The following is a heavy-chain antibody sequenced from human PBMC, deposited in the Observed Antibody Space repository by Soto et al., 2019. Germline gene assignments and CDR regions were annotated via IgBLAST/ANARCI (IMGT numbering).Heavy chain of an antibody. CDR3: ARDIPDTYYDFWSGSPSDAFDI. J-gene: IGHJ3*02. Sequence: ASVKVSCKASGYTFTSYYMHWVRQAPGQGLEWMGIINPSGGSTSYAQKFQGRVTMTRDTSTSTVYMELSSLRSEDTAVYYCARDIPDTYYDFWSGSPSDAFDIWGQGTMVTVSS. CDR1: GYTFTSYY. D-gene: IGHD3-3*01. V-gene: IGHV1-46*01. CDR2: INPSGGST.